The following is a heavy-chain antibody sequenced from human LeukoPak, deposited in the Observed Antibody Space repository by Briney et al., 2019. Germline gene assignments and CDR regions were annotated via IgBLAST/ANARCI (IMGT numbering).Heavy chain of an antibody. D-gene: IGHD3-9*01. J-gene: IGHJ5*02. CDR1: GGTFSSYA. CDR3: ARVLYYDILTGYYHPYNWFDP. V-gene: IGHV1-69*06. CDR2: IIPIFGTA. Sequence: SVKVSCKASGGTFSSYAISWVRQAPGQGLEWMGGIIPIFGTANYAQKFQGRVTITADKSTSTAYMELSSLRSGDTAVYYCARVLYYDILTGYYHPYNWFDPWGQGTLVTVSS.